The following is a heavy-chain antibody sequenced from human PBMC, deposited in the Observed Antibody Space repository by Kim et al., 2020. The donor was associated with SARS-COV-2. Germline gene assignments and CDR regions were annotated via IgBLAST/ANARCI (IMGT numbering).Heavy chain of an antibody. J-gene: IGHJ5*02. D-gene: IGHD2-21*01. CDR3: STVVARVETIWGDWFDP. CDR1: GGSISSYY. CDR2: IYYSGST. Sequence: SQTLSLTCTVSGGSISSYYWSWIRQPPGKGLEWIGYIYYSGSTNYNPSLKSRVTISVDTSKNQFSLKLSSVTAADTAVYYCSTVVARVETIWGDWFDPWG. V-gene: IGHV4-59*01.